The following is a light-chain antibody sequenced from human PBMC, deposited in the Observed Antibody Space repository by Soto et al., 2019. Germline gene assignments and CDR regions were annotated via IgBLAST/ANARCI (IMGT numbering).Light chain of an antibody. CDR3: EQYDSSPPYT. V-gene: IGKV3-20*01. J-gene: IGKJ2*01. CDR1: QSVSSNY. CDR2: GAS. Sequence: EIVLTQSPGTLSLSPGEVATLSCRASQSVSSNYLAWYQQKPGQAPRLLIVGASNRASDIPDRFSGSGSGTDFNLAIRSLQPEDFAVDDCEQYDSSPPYTCGQGNKLEIK.